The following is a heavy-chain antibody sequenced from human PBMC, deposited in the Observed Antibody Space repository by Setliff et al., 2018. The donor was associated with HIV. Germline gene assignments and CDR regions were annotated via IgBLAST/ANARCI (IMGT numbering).Heavy chain of an antibody. J-gene: IGHJ4*02. CDR3: TRLWHENWGGVDY. CDR2: IYPRNSEI. D-gene: IGHD3-16*01. V-gene: IGHV5-51*01. CDR1: GYSFTSYW. Sequence: GESLKISCKGSGYSFTSYWIGWVRQMPGKGLEWMGIIYPRNSEIRYSPSFQGQVTISVDKSTNTAFLQWTSLRASDTAMYYCTRLWHENWGGVDYWGQGTLVTVSS.